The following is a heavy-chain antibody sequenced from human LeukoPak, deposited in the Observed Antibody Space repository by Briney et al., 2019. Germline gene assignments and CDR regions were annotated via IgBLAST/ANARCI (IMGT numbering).Heavy chain of an antibody. V-gene: IGHV3-7*01. D-gene: IGHD1-26*01. CDR2: IKQDGSEK. CDR1: GFTFSSYW. CDR3: ARDQREGATWMSV. Sequence: GGSLRLSCAASGFTFSSYWMSWVRRAPGKGLEWVANIKQDGSEKYYVDSVKGRFTISRDNAKNSLYLQMNSLRAEDTAVYYCARDQREGATWMSVWGKGTTVTVSS. J-gene: IGHJ6*04.